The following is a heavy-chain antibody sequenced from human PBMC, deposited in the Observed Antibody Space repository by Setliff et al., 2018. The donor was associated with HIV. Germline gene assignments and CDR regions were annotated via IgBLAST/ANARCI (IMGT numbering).Heavy chain of an antibody. CDR3: ARDRYGASFDS. CDR2: INMYTANP. CDR1: ADTFTNCL. Sequence: AASVKVSCKASADTFTNCLINWVRQAPGQGLEWMGWINMYTANPSYAQGFTGRFVFSLDTSVSTAYLQISSLEAEDTALYYCARDRYGASFDSWGQGTLVTVSS. V-gene: IGHV7-4-1*02. D-gene: IGHD3-16*02. J-gene: IGHJ4*02.